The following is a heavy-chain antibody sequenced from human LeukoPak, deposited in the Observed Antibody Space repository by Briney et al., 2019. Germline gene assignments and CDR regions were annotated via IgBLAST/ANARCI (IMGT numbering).Heavy chain of an antibody. CDR3: ARSPPARFLEWLSDY. CDR1: GGTFSSYA. D-gene: IGHD3-3*01. J-gene: IGHJ4*02. V-gene: IGHV1-18*01. Sequence: ASVKVSCKASGGTFSSYAISWVRQAPGQGLEWMGWISAYNGNTNYAQKLQGRVTMTTDTSTSTAYMELRSLRSDDTAVYYCARSPPARFLEWLSDYWGQGTLVTVSS. CDR2: ISAYNGNT.